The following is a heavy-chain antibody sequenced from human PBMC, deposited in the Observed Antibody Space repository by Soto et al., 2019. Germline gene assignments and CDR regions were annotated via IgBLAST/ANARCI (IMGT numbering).Heavy chain of an antibody. Sequence: GLSLRLSCAASGFTFSSYAMSWVRQAPGKGLEWVSAISGSGGSTYYADSVKGRFTISRDNSKNTLYLQMNSLRAEDTAVYYCANAGAYYDSSGYYFLPIDYWGQGTLVTVSS. D-gene: IGHD3-22*01. CDR2: ISGSGGST. V-gene: IGHV3-23*01. CDR3: ANAGAYYDSSGYYFLPIDY. J-gene: IGHJ4*02. CDR1: GFTFSSYA.